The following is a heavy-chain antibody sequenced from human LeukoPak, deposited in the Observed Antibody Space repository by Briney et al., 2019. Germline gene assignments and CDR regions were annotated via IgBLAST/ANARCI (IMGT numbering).Heavy chain of an antibody. CDR1: GFTFSGSA. CDR2: IRSKANDYAT. V-gene: IGHV3-73*01. D-gene: IGHD3-16*01. Sequence: PGGSLRLSCAASGFTFSGSAMHWVRQASGKGLEWVGRIRSKANDYATAYAASVKGRFTISRDDSNNTAYLQMNSLKTEDTAVYYCTRRNYVGGQSSQFDPMDVWGQGTTVTVSS. J-gene: IGHJ6*02. CDR3: TRRNYVGGQSSQFDPMDV.